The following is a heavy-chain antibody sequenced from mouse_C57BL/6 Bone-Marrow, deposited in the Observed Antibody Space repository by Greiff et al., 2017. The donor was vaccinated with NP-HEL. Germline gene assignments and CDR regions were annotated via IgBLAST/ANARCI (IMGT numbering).Heavy chain of an antibody. D-gene: IGHD2-14*01. CDR3: ARHPREYEDYYAMDY. CDR1: GFTFSSYG. V-gene: IGHV5-6*01. CDR2: ISSGGSYT. Sequence: EVKLVESGGDLVKPGGSLKLSCAASGFTFSSYGMSWVRQTPDKRLEWVATISSGGSYTYYPDSVKGRFTISRDNAKNTLYLQMSSLKSEDTAMYYCARHPREYEDYYAMDYWGQGTSVTVSS. J-gene: IGHJ4*01.